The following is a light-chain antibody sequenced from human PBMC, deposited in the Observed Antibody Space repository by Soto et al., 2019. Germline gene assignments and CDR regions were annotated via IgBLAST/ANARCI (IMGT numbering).Light chain of an antibody. CDR1: QDIDSW. J-gene: IGKJ1*01. V-gene: IGKV1D-16*01. CDR2: AAS. CDR3: QHYNSYSEA. Sequence: DIQMTQSPSSVSASVGDRVTITCRASQDIDSWLAWYQQKPGKAPKLLIYAASSLQSGVPSRFSGSGSGTDFTLTISSLQPDDFATYYCQHYNSYSEAFGQGTKVDIK.